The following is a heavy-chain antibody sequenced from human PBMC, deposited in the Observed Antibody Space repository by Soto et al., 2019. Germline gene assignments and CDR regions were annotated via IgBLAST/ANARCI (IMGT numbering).Heavy chain of an antibody. CDR1: VGSFSDYY. Sequence: SETLSLTCAVYVGSFSDYYWNWIRQPPGRGLEWIGEINHSGSTNFNPSLKSRVTISVDTSKNQFSLKLSSVTAADTAVYYCARVWGGAFDIWGQGTMVT. J-gene: IGHJ3*02. CDR2: INHSGST. CDR3: ARVWGGAFDI. V-gene: IGHV4-34*01. D-gene: IGHD3-10*01.